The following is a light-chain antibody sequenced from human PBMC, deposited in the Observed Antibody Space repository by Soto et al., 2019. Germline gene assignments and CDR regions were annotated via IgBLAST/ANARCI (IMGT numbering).Light chain of an antibody. Sequence: DIQVTQSPSSLSASVGDRVTITCQASQDISNYLNWYQQKPGKAPKLLIYDASSLESGVPSRFSGSGSGTEFTLTISSLQPDDFATYYCQQYNSHVTFGQGTKVDIK. CDR3: QQYNSHVT. J-gene: IGKJ1*01. CDR1: QDISNY. CDR2: DAS. V-gene: IGKV1-5*01.